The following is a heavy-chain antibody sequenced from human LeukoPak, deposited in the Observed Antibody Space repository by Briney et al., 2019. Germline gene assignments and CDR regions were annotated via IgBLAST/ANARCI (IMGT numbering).Heavy chain of an antibody. V-gene: IGHV3-7*01. J-gene: IGHJ6*03. CDR1: GFTFSSYW. CDR2: IKQDGSEK. D-gene: IGHD6-13*01. CDR3: ARARNPSRTRSYSSSWADYYYYYMDV. Sequence: TGGSLRLSCAASGFTFSSYWMSWVRQAPGKGVEWVANIKQDGSEKYYVDSVKGRFTISRDNAKNSLYLQMNSLRAEDTAVYYCARARNPSRTRSYSSSWADYYYYYMDVWGKGTTVTVSS.